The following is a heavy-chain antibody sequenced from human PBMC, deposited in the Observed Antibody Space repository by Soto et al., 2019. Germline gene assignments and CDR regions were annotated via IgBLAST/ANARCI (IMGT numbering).Heavy chain of an antibody. Sequence: ASVKVSCKASGYTFTSYDINWVRQATGQGLEWMGWMNPXXXXXXXXXXXXXXXXMTRNTSISTAYMELSSLRSEDTAVYYCARGLEFRGQGTLVNVSS. J-gene: IGHJ4*02. CDR3: ARGLEF. CDR2: MNPXXXXX. CDR1: GYTFTSYD. V-gene: IGHV1-8*01.